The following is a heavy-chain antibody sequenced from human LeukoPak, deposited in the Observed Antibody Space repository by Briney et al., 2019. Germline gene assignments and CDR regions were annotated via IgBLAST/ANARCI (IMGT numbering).Heavy chain of an antibody. CDR2: IYYSGST. D-gene: IGHD3-10*01. CDR3: ARTSRHFYGSGSNLTPWPADMDV. CDR1: GGSINSYY. J-gene: IGHJ6*02. V-gene: IGHV4-59*01. Sequence: PSETLSHTCTVSGGSINSYYWTWIRQPPGKGLEWIGYIYYSGSTHYNPSLNSRVTISMDTSKNHFSLKLSSVTAADTAIYYCARTSRHFYGSGSNLTPWPADMDVWGQGTKVTVSS.